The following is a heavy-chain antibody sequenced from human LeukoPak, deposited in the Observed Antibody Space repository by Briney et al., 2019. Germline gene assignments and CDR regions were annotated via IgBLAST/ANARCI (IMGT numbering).Heavy chain of an antibody. J-gene: IGHJ4*02. CDR2: ISGSGGST. Sequence: PGGSLRLSCAASGFTFSIYAMSWVRQAPGKGLEWVSAISGSGGSTYYADSVKGRFTISRDNSKNTLYLQMNSLRAEDTALYYCAKKSGSNYPYDYWGQGTLVTVSS. CDR1: GFTFSIYA. V-gene: IGHV3-23*01. CDR3: AKKSGSNYPYDY. D-gene: IGHD4-11*01.